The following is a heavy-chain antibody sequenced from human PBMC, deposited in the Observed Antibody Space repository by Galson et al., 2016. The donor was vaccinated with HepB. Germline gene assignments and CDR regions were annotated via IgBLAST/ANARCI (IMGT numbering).Heavy chain of an antibody. CDR1: GFSLSTTAVG. J-gene: IGHJ6*02. V-gene: IGHV2-5*01. D-gene: IGHD6-19*01. CDR3: AHTSGWCMDV. CDR2: IYWNNDN. Sequence: PALVKPTQTLTLTCTFSGFSLSTTAVGVGWIRQPPGKALEWLALIYWNNDNHYSPPLKSRLTITKDTTKNHVILTMTNMDPEDTGIYYCAHTSGWCMDVWGQGTTVTVSS.